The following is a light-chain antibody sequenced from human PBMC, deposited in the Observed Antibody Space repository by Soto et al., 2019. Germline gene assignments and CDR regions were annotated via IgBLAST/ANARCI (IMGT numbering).Light chain of an antibody. CDR1: QSVSSN. CDR3: QQYGSSPWT. CDR2: GAS. J-gene: IGKJ1*01. Sequence: VLTLSAGTLSLSPRDRDLLCCRASQSVSSNLAWYQQKPGQAPRLLIYGASSRAAGIPDRFSGSGSGTDFTLTISRLEPEDFAVYYCQQYGSSPWTFGQGTKVDIK. V-gene: IGKV3-20*01.